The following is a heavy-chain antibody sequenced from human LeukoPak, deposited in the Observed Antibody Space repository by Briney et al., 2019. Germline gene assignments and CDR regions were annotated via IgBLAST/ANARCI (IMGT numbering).Heavy chain of an antibody. J-gene: IGHJ3*01. CDR2: IYPGDSDT. D-gene: IGHD2-15*01. CDR1: GYSFTSYW. Sequence: GESLKISCKGSGYSFTSYWIGWVRQMPGKGLEWMGIIYPGDSDTRYGPSFQGQVTISADKSISTAYLQWSSLKASDTAMYYCARRDCSGGSCYSGYGAFDFWGQGTMVTVS. V-gene: IGHV5-51*01. CDR3: ARRDCSGGSCYSGYGAFDF.